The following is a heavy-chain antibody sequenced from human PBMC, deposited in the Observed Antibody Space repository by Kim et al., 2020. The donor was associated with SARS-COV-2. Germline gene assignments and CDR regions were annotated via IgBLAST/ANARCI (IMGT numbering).Heavy chain of an antibody. CDR2: ISSSGITI. CDR1: GFSFSDSY. J-gene: IGHJ4*02. Sequence: GGSLRLSCAASGFSFSDSYMSWIRQAPGKGLEWVSYISSSGITIDYADSVKGRFTISRDNAKNSLDLQMNSLRAEDTAVYYCARDHGPHYYNSFGYHPRVDFWGQGTLVTVSS. V-gene: IGHV3-11*04. CDR3: ARDHGPHYYNSFGYHPRVDF. D-gene: IGHD3-22*01.